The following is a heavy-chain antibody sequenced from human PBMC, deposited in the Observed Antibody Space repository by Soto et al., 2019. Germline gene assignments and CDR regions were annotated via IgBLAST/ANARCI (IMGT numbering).Heavy chain of an antibody. J-gene: IGHJ6*02. CDR1: CFTFSTYS. CDR2: ISSSSSYI. CDR3: ARDLGSGSFYYYYGMDV. Sequence: RLSCAASCFTFSTYSMTWVRQAPGQGLEWVSSISSSSSYIYYADSVKGRFTISRDNAKNSLYLQMNSLRAEDTAVYYCARDLGSGSFYYYYGMDVWGQGTTVTVSS. D-gene: IGHD3-10*01. V-gene: IGHV3-21*01.